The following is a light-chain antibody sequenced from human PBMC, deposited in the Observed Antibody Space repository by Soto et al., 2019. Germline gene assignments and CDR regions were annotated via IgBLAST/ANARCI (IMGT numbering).Light chain of an antibody. V-gene: IGLV2-8*01. CDR3: SSFAANDNVV. CDR2: EVN. CDR1: TSDLDYKY. Sequence: QSVLTQPASMSGSPGQSITISCTGSTSDLDYKYVSWYHQHPDKAPKLIIYEVNKRPSGVPDRFSGSKSGNTASLTVSGLQAGDEADYYCSSFAANDNVVFGGGTKLTVL. J-gene: IGLJ3*02.